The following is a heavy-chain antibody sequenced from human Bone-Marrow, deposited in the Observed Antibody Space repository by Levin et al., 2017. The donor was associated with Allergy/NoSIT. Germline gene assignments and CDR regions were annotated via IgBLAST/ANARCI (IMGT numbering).Heavy chain of an antibody. CDR2: INPSTGVT. J-gene: IGHJ4*02. CDR1: GYTFTVYY. Sequence: GASVKVSCKTSGYTFTVYYMHWVRQAPGQGHEWMGRINPSTGVTDYVQKFQGRVTMTRDTSISTAYMELSSLRSDDTAVYYCASIGSNHNFDSWGQGTLVTVSS. V-gene: IGHV1-2*06. D-gene: IGHD1-14*01. CDR3: ASIGSNHNFDS.